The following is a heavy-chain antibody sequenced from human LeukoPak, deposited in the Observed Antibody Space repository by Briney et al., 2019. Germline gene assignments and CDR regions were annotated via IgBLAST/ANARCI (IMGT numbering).Heavy chain of an antibody. Sequence: PGGSLRLSCAASGFTFNIYAMAWVRQAPGKGLEWVSAISDTGYSIYYADSVQGRFTISRDNSKNILYLQMNSLRAEDTAVYYCASSPPTGITVTYFDYWGQGALVTVSS. J-gene: IGHJ4*02. D-gene: IGHD4-23*01. CDR3: ASSPPTGITVTYFDY. V-gene: IGHV3-23*01. CDR2: ISDTGYSI. CDR1: GFTFNIYA.